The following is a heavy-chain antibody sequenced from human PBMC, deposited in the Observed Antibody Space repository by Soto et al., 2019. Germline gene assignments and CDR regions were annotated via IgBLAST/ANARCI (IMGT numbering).Heavy chain of an antibody. CDR3: ARGGVYGGAFDY. CDR2: ISAYNGNT. Sequence: QVQLVQSGAEVKKPGASVKVSCKASGYTFITYGISWVRQAPGQGREWMGRISAYNGNTYYAQKIQGRLTMTTDTSPSTAYMEPRSLRSDDTAVYYCARGGVYGGAFDYWGQGTLVTVSS. CDR1: GYTFITYG. V-gene: IGHV1-18*01. D-gene: IGHD4-17*01. J-gene: IGHJ4*02.